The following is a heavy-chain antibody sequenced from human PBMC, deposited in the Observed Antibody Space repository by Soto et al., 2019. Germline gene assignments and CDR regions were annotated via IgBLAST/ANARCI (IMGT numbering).Heavy chain of an antibody. Sequence: QVQLVQSGAEVKKPGASVKVSCKASGYTFTSYAMHWVRQAPGQRLEWMGWINAGNGNTKYSQKFQGRDTITRDTSASTAYMELSSLRSEDTAVYYCARVTGYYAPDYWGQGTLVTVSS. V-gene: IGHV1-3*01. CDR1: GYTFTSYA. CDR3: ARVTGYYAPDY. CDR2: INAGNGNT. J-gene: IGHJ4*02. D-gene: IGHD3-9*01.